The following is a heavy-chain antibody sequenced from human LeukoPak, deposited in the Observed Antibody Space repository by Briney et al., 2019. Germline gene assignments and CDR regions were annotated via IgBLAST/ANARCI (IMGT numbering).Heavy chain of an antibody. CDR1: GFTFSTYW. V-gene: IGHV3-7*01. J-gene: IGHJ4*02. CDR3: GRFGCEAAVGY. D-gene: IGHD6-13*01. CDR2: INPTGSEK. Sequence: PGGSLRLSCAASGFTFSTYWMTWVRQAPGKGLEWVADINPTGSEKYYVDPVKGRFNTFRDNAKNLLYRQMSSLRAEDTAVYYCGRFGCEAAVGYWGQGALVTVSS.